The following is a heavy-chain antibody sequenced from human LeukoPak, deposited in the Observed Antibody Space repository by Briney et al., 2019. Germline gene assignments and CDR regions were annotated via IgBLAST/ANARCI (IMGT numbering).Heavy chain of an antibody. J-gene: IGHJ5*02. V-gene: IGHV1-2*02. CDR1: GYTFTGYY. CDR3: ARDKGYDILTGYSQSLLYNRFDP. CDR2: INPNSGGT. D-gene: IGHD3-9*01. Sequence: GASVKVSCKASGYTFTGYYMHWVRQAPGQGLEWMGRINPNSGGTNYAQKFQGRVTMTRDTSISTAYMELSRLRSDDTAVYYCARDKGYDILTGYSQSLLYNRFDPWGQGTLVTVSS.